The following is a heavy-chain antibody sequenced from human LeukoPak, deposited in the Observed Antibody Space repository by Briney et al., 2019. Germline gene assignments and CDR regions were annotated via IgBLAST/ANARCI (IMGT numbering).Heavy chain of an antibody. V-gene: IGHV3-30*04. D-gene: IGHD3-22*01. CDR1: GFTFSSYA. J-gene: IGHJ4*02. CDR2: ISYDGSNK. CDR3: ARASITMIVVVISYYFDY. Sequence: SGRSLRLSCAASGFTFSSYAMHWVRQAPGKGLEWVAVISYDGSNKYYADSVKGRFTISRDNSKNTLYLQMNSLRAEDTAVYYCARASITMIVVVISYYFDYWGQGTLVTVSS.